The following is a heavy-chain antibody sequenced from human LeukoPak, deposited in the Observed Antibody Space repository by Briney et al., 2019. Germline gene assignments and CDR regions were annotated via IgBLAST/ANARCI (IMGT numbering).Heavy chain of an antibody. Sequence: SVKVSRKASGGTFSSYAISWVRQAPGQGLEWMGGIIPIFGTANYAQKFQGRVTITADKSTSTAYMELSSLRSEDTAVYYCARDRSSWFKWFDPWGQGTLVTVSS. CDR3: ARDRSSWFKWFDP. CDR2: IIPIFGTA. D-gene: IGHD6-13*01. CDR1: GGTFSSYA. J-gene: IGHJ5*02. V-gene: IGHV1-69*06.